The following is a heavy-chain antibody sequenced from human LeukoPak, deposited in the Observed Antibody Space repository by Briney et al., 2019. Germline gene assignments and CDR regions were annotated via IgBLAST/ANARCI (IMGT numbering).Heavy chain of an antibody. J-gene: IGHJ4*02. CDR3: ARVLRYYDSSGLDY. D-gene: IGHD3-22*01. Sequence: PGGSLRLSCAASGFTFSSYAMSWVRQAPGKGLEWVSAISGSGGSTYYADSVKGRFTISRDNSKNTLYLQMDSLTAEDTAVYYCARVLRYYDSSGLDYWGQGTLVTVSS. CDR2: ISGSGGST. CDR1: GFTFSSYA. V-gene: IGHV3-23*01.